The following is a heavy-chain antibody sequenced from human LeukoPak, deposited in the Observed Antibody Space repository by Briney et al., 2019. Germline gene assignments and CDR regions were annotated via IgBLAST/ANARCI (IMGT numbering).Heavy chain of an antibody. CDR2: IIPIFGTA. CDR1: GGTFSSYA. D-gene: IGHD1-7*01. Sequence: SVKVSCKASGGTFSSYAISWVRQAPGQGLEWMGGIIPIFGTANYAQKFQGRVTITADESTSTAYMELSSLRSEDTAVYYCARTLELEDRWFDPWGQGTLVTVSS. J-gene: IGHJ5*02. CDR3: ARTLELEDRWFDP. V-gene: IGHV1-69*13.